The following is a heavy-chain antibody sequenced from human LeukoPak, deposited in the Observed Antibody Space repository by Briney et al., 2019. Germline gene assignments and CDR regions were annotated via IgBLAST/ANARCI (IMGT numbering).Heavy chain of an antibody. CDR2: IYSGGST. V-gene: IGHV3-53*05. D-gene: IGHD1-26*01. J-gene: IGHJ4*02. Sequence: SGGSLRLSCAASGFTVSNNYMSWVRQAPGKGLEWVSVIYSGGSTYYADSVKGRFTISRDNSKNTLYLQMNSLRAEDTAVYYCAKEEWELPKGGDYWGQGTLVTVSS. CDR1: GFTVSNNY. CDR3: AKEEWELPKGGDY.